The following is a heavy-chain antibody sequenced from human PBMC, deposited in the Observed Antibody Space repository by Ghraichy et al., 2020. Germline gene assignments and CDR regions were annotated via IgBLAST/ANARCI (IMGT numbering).Heavy chain of an antibody. CDR2: TYYRSKWYN. CDR3: ARAGRKVGEYFYGMDV. Sequence: SQTLSLTCAISGDSVSSNRAAWNWIRQSPSGGLEWLGRTYYRSKWYNDYAVSVKSRISINPDTSKNQFSLHLNSVTPEDTAVYYCARAGRKVGEYFYGMDVWGQGTTVTVSS. CDR1: GDSVSSNRAA. J-gene: IGHJ6*02. V-gene: IGHV6-1*01. D-gene: IGHD1-26*01.